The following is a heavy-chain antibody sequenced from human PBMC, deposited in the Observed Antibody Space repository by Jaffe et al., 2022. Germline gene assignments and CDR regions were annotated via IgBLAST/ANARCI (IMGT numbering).Heavy chain of an antibody. CDR1: GYSFTSYW. J-gene: IGHJ4*02. D-gene: IGHD3-9*01. Sequence: EVQLVQSGAEVKKPGESLKISCKGSGYSFTSYWIGWVRQMPGKGLEWMGIIYPGDSDTRYSPSFQGQVTISADKSISTAYLQWSSLKASDTAMYYCVRHSRTYYDILTGYYSPYYFDYWGQGTLVTVSS. V-gene: IGHV5-51*01. CDR2: IYPGDSDT. CDR3: VRHSRTYYDILTGYYSPYYFDY.